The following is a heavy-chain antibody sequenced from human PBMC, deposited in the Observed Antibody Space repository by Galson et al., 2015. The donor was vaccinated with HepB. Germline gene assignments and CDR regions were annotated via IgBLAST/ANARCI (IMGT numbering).Heavy chain of an antibody. CDR1: GGSITSGGYY. CDR2: MYDSGNS. J-gene: IGHJ4*02. CDR3: ARGLGYCDSATCYGHFDS. Sequence: LSLTCTVSGGSITSGGYYWGWIRQIPGKGLEWIGYMYDSGNSHYNSSLKSRITIPVDTSKNHFSLKLSSVTAADTAVYYCARGLGYCDSATCYGHFDSWGQGTLVAVSS. V-gene: IGHV4-31*03. D-gene: IGHD2/OR15-2a*01.